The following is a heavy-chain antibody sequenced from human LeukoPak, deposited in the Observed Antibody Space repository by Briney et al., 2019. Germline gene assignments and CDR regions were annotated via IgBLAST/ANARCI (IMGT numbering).Heavy chain of an antibody. J-gene: IGHJ4*02. Sequence: GGSLRLSCAGSGFTFETYAMTWVRQAPGKGLEWVSGIGPSGAVTHSAESVKGRFTISRDNSKHTLYLQMNSLRVEDTAIYFCAKYATGYAPNFDYWGQGTLVTVSS. CDR2: IGPSGAVT. D-gene: IGHD5-12*01. CDR3: AKYATGYAPNFDY. V-gene: IGHV3-23*01. CDR1: GFTFETYA.